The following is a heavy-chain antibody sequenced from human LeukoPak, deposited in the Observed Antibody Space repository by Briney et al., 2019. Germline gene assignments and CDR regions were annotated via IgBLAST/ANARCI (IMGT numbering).Heavy chain of an antibody. CDR1: NGSISSYY. CDR3: AREIGYGRPFDY. D-gene: IGHD1-26*01. CDR2: IFYTGST. Sequence: SETLSLTCTVSNGSISSYYWNSIRQPPGKGLEWIGYIFYTGSTNYNPSLKSRATISVDPSKKQISLKLRSVTAADTAVYYCAREIGYGRPFDYWGQGTLVTVSS. V-gene: IGHV4-59*01. J-gene: IGHJ4*02.